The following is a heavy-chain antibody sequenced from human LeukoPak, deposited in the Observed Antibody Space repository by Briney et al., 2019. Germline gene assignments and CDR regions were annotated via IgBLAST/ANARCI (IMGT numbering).Heavy chain of an antibody. CDR3: AGQIAARPS. CDR1: GGSFSGYY. Sequence: SETLSLTCAVYGGSFSGYYWTWIRQPPGKGLEWIGEINHSGSTNYNPSLKSRVTLSVDTSKNQFSPKLSPVTAADTAVYYCAGQIAARPSWGRGTLVTVSS. V-gene: IGHV4-34*01. D-gene: IGHD6-6*01. CDR2: INHSGST. J-gene: IGHJ5*02.